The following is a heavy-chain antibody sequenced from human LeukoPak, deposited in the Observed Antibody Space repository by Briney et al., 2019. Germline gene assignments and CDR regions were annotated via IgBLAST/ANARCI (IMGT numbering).Heavy chain of an antibody. CDR1: GGSISTSNYY. CDR3: ARGHSYGYGWFDP. CDR2: IYYSGST. V-gene: IGHV4-39*07. D-gene: IGHD5-18*01. Sequence: PSETLSLTCTVSGGSISTSNYYWGWVRQPPGKGLEWIGSIYYSGSTNYNPSLKSRVTISVDTSNNQFSLKLSSVTAADTAVYYCARGHSYGYGWFDPWGQGTLVTVSS. J-gene: IGHJ5*02.